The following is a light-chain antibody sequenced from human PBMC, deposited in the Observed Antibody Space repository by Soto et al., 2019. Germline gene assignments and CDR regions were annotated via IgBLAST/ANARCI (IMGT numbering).Light chain of an antibody. Sequence: QSVLTQPASVSGSPGQSITISCTGTSSDVGSYNLVSWYQHHAGKAPKLMIYEGTKPPSGVSNRFSGSKSGNTASLTISGLQAEDEADYYCCSYAGSGTWVFGGGTKLTVL. CDR1: SSDVGSYNL. V-gene: IGLV2-23*01. J-gene: IGLJ3*02. CDR2: EGT. CDR3: CSYAGSGTWV.